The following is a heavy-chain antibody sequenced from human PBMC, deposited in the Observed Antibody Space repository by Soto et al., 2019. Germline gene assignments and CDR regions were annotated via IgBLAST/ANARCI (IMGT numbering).Heavy chain of an antibody. V-gene: IGHV3-9*01. Sequence: GGNLRLSCAASGFTFDDYAMHWVRQAPGKGLEWVSGISWNSGSIGYADSVKGRFTISRDNAKNSLYLQMNSLRAEDTALYCCAKDTLRRTYYDFWSGYYLYSYGMHVGGQGT. CDR3: AKDTLRRTYYDFWSGYYLYSYGMHV. CDR2: ISWNSGSI. J-gene: IGHJ6*02. CDR1: GFTFDDYA. D-gene: IGHD3-3*01.